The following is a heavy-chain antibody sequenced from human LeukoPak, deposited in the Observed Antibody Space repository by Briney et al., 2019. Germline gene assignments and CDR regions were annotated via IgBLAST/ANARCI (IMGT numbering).Heavy chain of an antibody. V-gene: IGHV4-61*02. CDR3: ARSHWGYCSSTSCYNYYFDY. Sequence: SQTLSLTCTVSGGSISSGSYYRSWIRQPAGKGLEWIGRIYTSGSTNYNPSLKSRVTISVGTSKNQFSLKLSSVTAADTAVYYCARSHWGYCSSTSCYNYYFDYWGQGTLVTVSS. D-gene: IGHD2-2*01. J-gene: IGHJ4*02. CDR1: GGSISSGSYY. CDR2: IYTSGST.